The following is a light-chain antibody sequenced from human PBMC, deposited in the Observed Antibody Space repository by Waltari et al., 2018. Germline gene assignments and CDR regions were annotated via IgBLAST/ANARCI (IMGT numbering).Light chain of an antibody. V-gene: IGLV3-21*02. CDR1: NIGSKR. Sequence: SYVLTQPPSVPVAPGQTARITCGGNNIGSKRVPCYQQKPGQAPVLVVYDDSDRPSGIPERFSGSNSGNTATLTISRVEAGDEADYYCQVWDSSSDHVVFGGGTKLTVL. CDR2: DDS. CDR3: QVWDSSSDHVV. J-gene: IGLJ2*01.